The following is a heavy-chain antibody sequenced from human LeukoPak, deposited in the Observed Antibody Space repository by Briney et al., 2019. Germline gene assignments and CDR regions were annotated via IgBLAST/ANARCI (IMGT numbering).Heavy chain of an antibody. J-gene: IGHJ5*02. V-gene: IGHV3-53*01. Sequence: GGSLRLSCVASGFTFSTNHMTWVRQAPGKGPEWVSVIYSDGNTYYADSVKGRFTISRDNPKNTLYLQMNSLRAEDTAVYYCVRDLTWGQGTLVTVSS. CDR2: IYSDGNT. CDR3: VRDLT. CDR1: GFTFSTNH.